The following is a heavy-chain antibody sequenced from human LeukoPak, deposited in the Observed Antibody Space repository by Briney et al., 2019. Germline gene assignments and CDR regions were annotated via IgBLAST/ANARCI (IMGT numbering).Heavy chain of an antibody. Sequence: PSETLSLTCTVSGGSISSYYWSCIRQPPGKGLEWIGYIYYSGSTNYNPSLKSRVTISVDTSKNQFSLKLSSVTAADTAVYYCARDRGGDIVATTYYYYGMDVWGQGTTVTVSS. V-gene: IGHV4-59*01. CDR2: IYYSGST. CDR1: GGSISSYY. CDR3: ARDRGGDIVATTYYYYGMDV. J-gene: IGHJ6*02. D-gene: IGHD5-12*01.